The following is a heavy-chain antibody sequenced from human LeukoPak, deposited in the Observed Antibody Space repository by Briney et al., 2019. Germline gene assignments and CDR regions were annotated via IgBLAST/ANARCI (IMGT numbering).Heavy chain of an antibody. CDR1: GYTFSSYA. V-gene: IGHV1-69*13. CDR2: IIPIFGTA. J-gene: IGHJ4*02. Sequence: ASVKVSCKASGYTFSSYAISWVRQAPGQGLEWMGGIIPIFGTANYAQKFQGRVTITADESTSTAYMELSSLRSEDTAVYYCARKRGGRGAALYYFDYWGQGTLVTVSS. CDR3: ARKRGGRGAALYYFDY. D-gene: IGHD6-25*01.